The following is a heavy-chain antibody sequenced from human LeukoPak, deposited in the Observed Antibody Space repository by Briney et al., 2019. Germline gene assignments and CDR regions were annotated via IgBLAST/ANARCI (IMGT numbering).Heavy chain of an antibody. CDR1: GGTFSSYA. CDR3: ARGQRYGSGSYSLPVGSFDI. Sequence: GASVKVSCKASGGTFSSYAISWVRQAPGQGLEWMGRIIPILGIANYAQKFQGRVTITADKPTSTAYMELSSLRSEDTAVYYCARGQRYGSGSYSLPVGSFDIWGQGTMVTVSS. CDR2: IIPILGIA. D-gene: IGHD3-10*01. J-gene: IGHJ3*02. V-gene: IGHV1-69*04.